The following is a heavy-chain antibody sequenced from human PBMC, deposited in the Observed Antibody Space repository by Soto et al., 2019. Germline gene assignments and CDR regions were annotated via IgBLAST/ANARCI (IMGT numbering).Heavy chain of an antibody. V-gene: IGHV2-70*17. CDR1: GSSISTATMC. CDR3: ARTRFTAPGTRYFDF. D-gene: IGHD6-13*01. Sequence: SGPTLVNPTQTLTLTCSLSGSSISTATMCVSWIRQPPGKALEWLARVDWDNDKFYSPSLKTRLTISRDTSRNQVVLTMTNMDPVDTATYYCARTRFTAPGTRYFDFWGQGTLVTVSS. CDR2: VDWDNDK. J-gene: IGHJ4*02.